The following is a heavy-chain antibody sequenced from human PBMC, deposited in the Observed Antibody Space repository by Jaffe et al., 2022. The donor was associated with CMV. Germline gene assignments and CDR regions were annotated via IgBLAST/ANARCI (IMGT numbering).Heavy chain of an antibody. V-gene: IGHV3-21*01. J-gene: IGHJ4*02. CDR2: ISRTSYYI. CDR3: VRALRENETSGYYAAGDY. CDR1: GFTFDTYS. D-gene: IGHD3-22*01. Sequence: EVQLEESGGGLVKPGGSLRLSCVASGFTFDTYSMNWFRQAPGKGLEWLSSISRTSYYIYYADSVKGRFTISRDNAKNSLFLQMNSLRAEDTGIYYCVRALRENETSGYYAAGDYWGRGSLVTVSS.